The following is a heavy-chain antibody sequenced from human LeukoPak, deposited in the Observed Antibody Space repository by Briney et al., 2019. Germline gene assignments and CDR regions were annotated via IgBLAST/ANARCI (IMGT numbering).Heavy chain of an antibody. D-gene: IGHD3-10*01. V-gene: IGHV1-2*02. CDR1: GYTFTGYY. CDR2: INPNSGGT. J-gene: IGHJ4*02. Sequence: ASVKVSCKASGYTFTGYYMHWVRQAPGQGLEWMGWINPNSGGTSYAQKFQGRVTMTRDTSISTAYMELSRLRSDDTAVYYCARVVTGTFGELLTLDYWGQGTLVTVSS. CDR3: ARVVTGTFGELLTLDY.